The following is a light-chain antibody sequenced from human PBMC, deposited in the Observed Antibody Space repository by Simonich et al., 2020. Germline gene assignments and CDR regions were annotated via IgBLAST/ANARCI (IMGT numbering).Light chain of an antibody. CDR3: CSYAGSSTLV. V-gene: IGLV2-23*01. J-gene: IGLJ2*01. Sequence: QSALTQPASVSGSPGQLIPISCTLTSSDVWSENLFSWYQQHPGKAPKLMLYEGSKRPSGSSNRFAGSKTGNTASLTISGLQAEDEADYYCCSYAGSSTLVFGGGTKLTVL. CDR1: SSDVWSENL. CDR2: EGS.